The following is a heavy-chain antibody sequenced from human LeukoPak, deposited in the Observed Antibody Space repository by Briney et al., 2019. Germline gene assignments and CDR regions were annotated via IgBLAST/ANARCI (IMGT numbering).Heavy chain of an antibody. V-gene: IGHV1-69*05. CDR1: GGTFSSYA. Sequence: RSSVKVSCKASGGTFSSYAISWVRQAPGQGLEWMGGIIPIFGTANYAQKFQGRVTITTDESTSTAYMELSSLRSEDTAVYYCARSPSDIVVVVAALPYYFDYWGRGTLVTVSS. D-gene: IGHD2-15*01. CDR2: IIPIFGTA. CDR3: ARSPSDIVVVVAALPYYFDY. J-gene: IGHJ4*02.